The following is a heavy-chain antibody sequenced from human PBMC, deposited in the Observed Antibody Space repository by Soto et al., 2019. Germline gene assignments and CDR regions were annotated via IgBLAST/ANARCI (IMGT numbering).Heavy chain of an antibody. Sequence: QVQLQESGPGLVKPSETLSLTCTVSGGSISSYYWSWIRQPPGKGLEWIGYIYYSGSTSYNPSLKSRVTISVDTSKNQFSLKLSSVTAADTAVYYCARLDIAVAPPYYYGMDVWGQGTTVTVSS. CDR3: ARLDIAVAPPYYYGMDV. CDR1: GGSISSYY. J-gene: IGHJ6*02. D-gene: IGHD6-19*01. V-gene: IGHV4-59*08. CDR2: IYYSGST.